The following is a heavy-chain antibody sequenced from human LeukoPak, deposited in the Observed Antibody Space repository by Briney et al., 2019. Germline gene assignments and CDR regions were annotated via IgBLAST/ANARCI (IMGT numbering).Heavy chain of an antibody. CDR3: TTDQGIGPYYDFWSGYYARGPDV. CDR1: GFTFSIAW. J-gene: IGHJ6*02. CDR2: IKSKTDGGTT. V-gene: IGHV3-15*01. Sequence: PGGSLRLSCAASGFTFSIAWMSWVRQAPGKGLEWVGRIKSKTDGGTTDYAAPVKGRFTISRDDSKNTLYLQMNSLKTEDTAVYYCTTDQGIGPYYDFWSGYYARGPDVWGQGTTVTVSS. D-gene: IGHD3-3*01.